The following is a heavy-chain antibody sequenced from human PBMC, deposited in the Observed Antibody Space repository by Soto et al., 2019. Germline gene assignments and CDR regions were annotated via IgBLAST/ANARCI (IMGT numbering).Heavy chain of an antibody. J-gene: IGHJ4*02. CDR2: IYYSGST. CDR3: ARGMEELSLNFDY. V-gene: IGHV4-59*01. Sequence: SETLSLTCTVSGGSISSYYWSWIRQPPGKGLEWIGYIYYSGSTNYNPSLKSRVTISVDTSKNQFSLKLSSVTAADTAVYYCARGMEELSLNFDYWGQGTLVTVSS. CDR1: GGSISSYY. D-gene: IGHD3-16*02.